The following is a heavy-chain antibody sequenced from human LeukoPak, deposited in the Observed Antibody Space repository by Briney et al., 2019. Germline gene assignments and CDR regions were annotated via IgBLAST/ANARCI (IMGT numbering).Heavy chain of an antibody. CDR1: GGSFSGYY. V-gene: IGHV4-34*01. CDR3: AGTGYSSSWYRIYDY. CDR2: INHSGST. D-gene: IGHD6-13*01. Sequence: SETLSLTCAVYGGSFSGYYGSWIRQPPGKGLEWIGEINHSGSTNYNPSLKSRVTISVDTSKNQFSLKLSSVTAADTAVYYCAGTGYSSSWYRIYDYWGQGTLVTVSS. J-gene: IGHJ4*02.